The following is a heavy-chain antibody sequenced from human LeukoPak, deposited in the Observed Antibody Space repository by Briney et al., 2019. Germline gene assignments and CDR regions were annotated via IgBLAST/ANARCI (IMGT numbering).Heavy chain of an antibody. J-gene: IGHJ5*02. CDR2: IIPILGIA. Sequence: GSSVKVSCKASGGTFSSYAISWVRQAPGQGLEWMGRIIPILGIANYAQKFQGRVTITADKSTSTAYMELSSLRSEDTAVYYCARGLPEAQCWFDPWGQGPLVTVSS. CDR1: GGTFSSYA. CDR3: ARGLPEAQCWFDP. D-gene: IGHD1-14*01. V-gene: IGHV1-69*04.